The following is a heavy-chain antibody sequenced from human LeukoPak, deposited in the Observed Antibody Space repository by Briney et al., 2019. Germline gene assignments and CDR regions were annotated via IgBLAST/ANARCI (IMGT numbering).Heavy chain of an antibody. D-gene: IGHD3-10*01. CDR2: INLNSGGT. V-gene: IGHV1-2*02. CDR1: GYTFTGYY. Sequence: ASVKVSCKASGYTFTGYYMHWVRQAPGQGLEWMEWINLNSGGTNYPQKFQGRVNLTRDTSISTAYMELSRLTSDDTAVYSCARSAGVRGIAVYYFDYWGQGTPVTVSS. CDR3: ARSAGVRGIAVYYFDY. J-gene: IGHJ4*02.